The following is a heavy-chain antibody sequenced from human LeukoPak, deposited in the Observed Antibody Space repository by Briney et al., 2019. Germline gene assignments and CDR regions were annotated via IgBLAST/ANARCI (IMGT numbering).Heavy chain of an antibody. V-gene: IGHV3-30*01. CDR3: AREVDYGDTTGAFDY. CDR2: ISYDGSNK. Sequence: GGSLRLSCAASGFTFSSYAMHWVRQAPGKGLEWVAVISYDGSNKYYADSVKGRFTISRDNSKNTLYLQMNSLSAEDTAVYYCAREVDYGDTTGAFDYWGQGTLVTVSS. J-gene: IGHJ4*02. CDR1: GFTFSSYA. D-gene: IGHD4-17*01.